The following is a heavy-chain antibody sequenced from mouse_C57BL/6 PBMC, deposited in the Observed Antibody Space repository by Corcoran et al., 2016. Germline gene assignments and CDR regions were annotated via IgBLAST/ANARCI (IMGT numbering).Heavy chain of an antibody. CDR2: INPNNGGT. CDR3: ARGVITTGYFDV. CDR1: GYTFTDYY. J-gene: IGHJ1*03. V-gene: IGHV1-26*01. D-gene: IGHD1-1*01. Sequence: EVQLQQSGPELVKPGASVKISCKASGYTFTDYYMNWVKQSHGKSLEWIGDINPNNGGTSYNQKFKGKATLTVDKSSSTAYMELRSLTSEDSAVYYCARGVITTGYFDVWGTGTTVTVSS.